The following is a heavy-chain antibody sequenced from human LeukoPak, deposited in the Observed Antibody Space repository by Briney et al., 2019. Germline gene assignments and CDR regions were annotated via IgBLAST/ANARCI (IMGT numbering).Heavy chain of an antibody. D-gene: IGHD3-10*01. CDR3: ARAMLRGVTDV. CDR1: GFTFRGYA. CDR2: ISGSGKST. J-gene: IGHJ6*04. V-gene: IGHV3-23*01. Sequence: QTGGSLRLSCAASGFTFRGYAMSWVRQAPGKGLEWVSGISGSGKSTYYGDSVKGRFSISRDNFKNIVYLQMNSLRAEDTAVYYCARAMLRGVTDVWGKGTTVTVSS.